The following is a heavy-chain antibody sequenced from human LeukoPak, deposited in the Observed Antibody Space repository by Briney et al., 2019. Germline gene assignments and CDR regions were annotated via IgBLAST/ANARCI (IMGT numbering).Heavy chain of an antibody. CDR1: GFTFSSYA. J-gene: IGHJ4*02. V-gene: IGHV3-23*01. CDR2: ISGSGGST. Sequence: GGSLRLSCAASGFTFSSYAMSWVRQAPGKGLEWVSAISGSGGSTYYADSVKGRFTISRDNSKNTLYLQMNGLRAEDTAVYYCAKRGEYGDYEGYWGQGTLVTVSS. D-gene: IGHD4-17*01. CDR3: AKRGEYGDYEGY.